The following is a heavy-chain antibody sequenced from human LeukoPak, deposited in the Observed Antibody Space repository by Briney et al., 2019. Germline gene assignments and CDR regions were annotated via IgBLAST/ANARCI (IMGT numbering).Heavy chain of an antibody. CDR1: GFTFSSYW. D-gene: IGHD1-26*01. V-gene: IGHV3-74*03. CDR3: ARGGSPPEALGDTFDI. J-gene: IGHJ3*02. CDR2: INSDGSDT. Sequence: GGSLRLSCAASGFTFSSYWMHWVRQAPGKGLVRVSRINSDGSDTKYADSVKGRFTISRDNAKNTLSLQMNSLRVEDTAVYFCARGGSPPEALGDTFDIWGQGTMVTVSS.